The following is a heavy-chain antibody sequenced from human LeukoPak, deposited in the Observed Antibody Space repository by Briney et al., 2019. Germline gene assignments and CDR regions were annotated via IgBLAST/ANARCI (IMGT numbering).Heavy chain of an antibody. CDR1: GGSISSYY. CDR2: IYDSGST. V-gene: IGHV4-59*01. CDR3: AREGYYGSGNLDY. D-gene: IGHD3-10*01. Sequence: SETLSLTCTVYGGSISSYYWSWLWQPPGKGLEWIGHIYDSGSTNYNPSLKSRVTMSLDTSKSQFSLKLSSVTAADTAVYYGAREGYYGSGNLDYWGQGTLVTVSS. J-gene: IGHJ4*02.